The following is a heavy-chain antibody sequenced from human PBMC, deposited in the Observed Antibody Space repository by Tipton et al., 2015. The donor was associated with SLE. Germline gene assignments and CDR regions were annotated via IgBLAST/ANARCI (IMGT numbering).Heavy chain of an antibody. J-gene: IGHJ4*02. CDR3: ARGIATDY. CDR2: IYYSGST. D-gene: IGHD6-13*01. CDR1: GGSISSSSYY. Sequence: TLSLTCTVSGGSISSSSYYWSWIRQPPGKGLEWIGYIYYSGSTNYNPSLKSRVTISVDTSKNQFSLKLSSATAADTAVYYCARGIATDYWGQGTLVTVSS. V-gene: IGHV4-61*01.